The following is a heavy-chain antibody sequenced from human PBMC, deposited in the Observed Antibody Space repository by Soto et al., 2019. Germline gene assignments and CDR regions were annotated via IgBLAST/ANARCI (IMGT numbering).Heavy chain of an antibody. J-gene: IGHJ4*02. D-gene: IGHD2-2*01. CDR2: ISAYNGNT. CDR3: ASEDPPSLN. V-gene: IGHV1-18*01. CDR1: GYTFTSYG. Sequence: QVQLVQSGAEVKKPGASVKVSCKASGYTFTSYGISWVRQAPGQGLEWMGWISAYNGNTNYAQKLQGRVTMTRDTSTSPAYRELRSLSSDDTDVYYCASEDPPSLNWGPGTLVTVSS.